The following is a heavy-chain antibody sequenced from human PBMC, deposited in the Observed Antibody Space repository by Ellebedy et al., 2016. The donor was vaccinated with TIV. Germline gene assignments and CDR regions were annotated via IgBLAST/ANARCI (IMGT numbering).Heavy chain of an antibody. V-gene: IGHV3-23*01. J-gene: IGHJ3*01. CDR2: VSHTGDDT. D-gene: IGHD2/OR15-2a*01. CDR3: ARANLGPTLHTFDV. CDR1: GFTFSSYA. Sequence: PGGSLRLSCAASGFTFSSYAMGWVRQAPGKGLEWVSAVSHTGDDTCFADSVKGRFSIPRDNSKTTLHLQMNSLGAEDTAQYFCARANLGPTLHTFDVWGQGAMVTVSS.